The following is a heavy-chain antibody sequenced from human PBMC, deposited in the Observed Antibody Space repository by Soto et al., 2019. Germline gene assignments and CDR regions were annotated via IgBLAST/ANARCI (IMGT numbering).Heavy chain of an antibody. V-gene: IGHV1-18*01. Sequence: QVQLVKSGAEVKKPGASVKVSCKASGYTFTNYDINWVRQAPGQGLEWMGWISAYNGDTNYAQKLQGRVTMTTDTSTSTAYMELRSLRSDDTAVYYCARSGLPDPVVVVGHTPFDPWGQGTLVTVSA. CDR3: ARSGLPDPVVVVGHTPFDP. CDR2: ISAYNGDT. D-gene: IGHD2-15*01. J-gene: IGHJ5*02. CDR1: GYTFTNYD.